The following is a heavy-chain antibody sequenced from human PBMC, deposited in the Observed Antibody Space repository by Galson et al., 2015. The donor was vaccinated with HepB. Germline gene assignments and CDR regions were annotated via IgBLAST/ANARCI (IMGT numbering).Heavy chain of an antibody. V-gene: IGHV3-74*01. Sequence: SLRLSCAASGFTFSGYWMHWVRQAPGKGLVWVSRINSDGSTTNYADSVKGRFTISRDNAKNTLYLQMNSLRAEDTAVYYCARVYSQWIQYFDYWGQGTLVTVSS. D-gene: IGHD5-18*01. CDR1: GFTFSGYW. CDR3: ARVYSQWIQYFDY. J-gene: IGHJ4*02. CDR2: INSDGSTT.